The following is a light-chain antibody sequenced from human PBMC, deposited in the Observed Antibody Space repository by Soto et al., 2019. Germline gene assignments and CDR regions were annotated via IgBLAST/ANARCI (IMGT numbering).Light chain of an antibody. CDR1: QGVTTRY. CDR3: QQFGTSPLVT. Sequence: EIVLTQSPGTLSLSPGERATLSCRAGQGVTTRYLAWYQQKPGQAPRLLIHGVSSRATGIPDRFSGSGSGTDFILTISRLEPEDFAVYYCQQFGTSPLVTFGPGTKVDIK. CDR2: GVS. V-gene: IGKV3-20*01. J-gene: IGKJ3*01.